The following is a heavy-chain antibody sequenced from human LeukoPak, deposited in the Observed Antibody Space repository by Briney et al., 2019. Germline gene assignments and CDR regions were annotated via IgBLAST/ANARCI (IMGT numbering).Heavy chain of an antibody. Sequence: ASVKVSCKASGYTFTGYYMHWVRQAPGQGLEWMGWINPNSGGTNYAQKFQGRVTMTRDTSISTAYMELSRLRSDDTAVYYCARVRYRLAETYIDYWGQGTLVTVSS. D-gene: IGHD3-16*01. V-gene: IGHV1-2*02. CDR1: GYTFTGYY. CDR2: INPNSGGT. J-gene: IGHJ4*02. CDR3: ARVRYRLAETYIDY.